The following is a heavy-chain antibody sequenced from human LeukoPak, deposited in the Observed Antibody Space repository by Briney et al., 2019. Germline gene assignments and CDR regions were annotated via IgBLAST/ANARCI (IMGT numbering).Heavy chain of an antibody. J-gene: IGHJ5*02. CDR3: ARDRQFRLHDP. CDR2: ISTGGDIT. CDR1: GFTLSDYY. V-gene: IGHV3-11*01. Sequence: PGGSLRLSCTASGFTLSDYYMAWIRQAPGKGLEWLSYISTGGDITSYVDSVKGRFTISRDNAKKSVYLQIDSLRAEDTAMYYCARDRQFRLHDPWGQGILVTVSS. D-gene: IGHD3-16*01.